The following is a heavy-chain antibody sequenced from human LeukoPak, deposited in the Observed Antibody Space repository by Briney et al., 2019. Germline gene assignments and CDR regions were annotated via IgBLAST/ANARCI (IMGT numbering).Heavy chain of an antibody. Sequence: GRSLRLSRAASGFTFSSYGTHWVRQAPGKGLEWVAVISYDGSNKYSADSAKGRFTISRDNPKNTRYLQMNSVRVEDTAIYYCAKARNSGPTYYFDNWGQGTLVTVSS. CDR3: AKARNSGPTYYFDN. CDR1: GFTFSSYG. J-gene: IGHJ4*02. CDR2: ISYDGSNK. D-gene: IGHD6-19*01. V-gene: IGHV3-30*18.